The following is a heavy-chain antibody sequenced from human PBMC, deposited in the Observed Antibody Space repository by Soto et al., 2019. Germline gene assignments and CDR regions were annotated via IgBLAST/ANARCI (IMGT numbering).Heavy chain of an antibody. CDR1: GFTFSSYS. J-gene: IGHJ3*02. Sequence: EVQLVESGGGLVKPGGSLRLSCAASGFTFSSYSMNWVRQAPGKGLEWVSSISSSSSYIYYADSVKGRLTISRDNAKNSLYLQMNSLRAEDTAVYYCARVRRVATIQGAFDIWGQGTMVTVSS. D-gene: IGHD5-12*01. CDR2: ISSSSSYI. CDR3: ARVRRVATIQGAFDI. V-gene: IGHV3-21*01.